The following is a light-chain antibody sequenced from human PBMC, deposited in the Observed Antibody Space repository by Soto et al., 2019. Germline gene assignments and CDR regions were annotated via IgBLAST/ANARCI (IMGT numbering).Light chain of an antibody. CDR1: QSISSW. CDR3: QQYNSYPIT. J-gene: IGKJ5*01. V-gene: IGKV1-5*03. CDR2: KAS. Sequence: DIQMTQSPSPLSASVGDRVTITCRASQSISSWLAWYQQKPGKAPKLLIYKASSLDSGVPSRFSGSGSGTEFTLTISSLQPDDFATYYCQQYNSYPITFGQGTRLEIK.